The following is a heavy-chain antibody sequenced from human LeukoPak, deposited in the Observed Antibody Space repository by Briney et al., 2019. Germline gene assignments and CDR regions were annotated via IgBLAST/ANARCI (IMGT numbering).Heavy chain of an antibody. V-gene: IGHV3-21*01. CDR2: ISSSSSYI. D-gene: IGHD6-13*01. J-gene: IGHJ4*02. CDR1: GFTFSDHY. Sequence: GGSLRLSCAASGFTFSDHYMNWVRQAPGKGLEWVSSISSSSSYIYYADSVKGRFTISRDNAKNSLYLQMNSLRAEDTAVYYCARGTIAAAENDYWGQGTLVTVSS. CDR3: ARGTIAAAENDY.